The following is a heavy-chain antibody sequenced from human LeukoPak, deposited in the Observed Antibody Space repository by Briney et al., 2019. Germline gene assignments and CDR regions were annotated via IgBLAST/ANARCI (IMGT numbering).Heavy chain of an antibody. CDR3: ARLGVTADYYYYGMDV. D-gene: IGHD2-21*02. Sequence: SETLSHTCTVSGGSISSYYWSWIRQPPGKGLEWIGYIYYSGSTNYNPSLKSRVTISVDTSKNQFSLKLSSVTAADTAVYYCARLGVTADYYYYGMDVWGQGTTVTVSS. CDR1: GGSISSYY. CDR2: IYYSGST. V-gene: IGHV4-59*08. J-gene: IGHJ6*02.